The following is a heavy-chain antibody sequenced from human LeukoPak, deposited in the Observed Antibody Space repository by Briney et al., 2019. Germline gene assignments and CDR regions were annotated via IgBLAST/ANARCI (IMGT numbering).Heavy chain of an antibody. D-gene: IGHD3-10*01. J-gene: IGHJ4*02. Sequence: GGSLRLSCAASGFTVSSNYMSWVRQAPGKGLEWVSVIYSGGSTYYADSVKGRFTISRDNSKNTLYLQMNSLRAEDTAVYYCARDSHYGSDSFDYWGQGTLVTVSS. CDR2: IYSGGST. CDR3: ARDSHYGSDSFDY. V-gene: IGHV3-53*01. CDR1: GFTVSSNY.